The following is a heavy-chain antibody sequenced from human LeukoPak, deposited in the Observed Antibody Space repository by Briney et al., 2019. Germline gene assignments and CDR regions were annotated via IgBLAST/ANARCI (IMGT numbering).Heavy chain of an antibody. V-gene: IGHV4-34*01. CDR2: INHSGST. CDR1: GGSFSGYY. Sequence: PSETLSLTCAVYGGSFSGYYWSWIRQPPGKGLEWIGEINHSGSTNYNPSLKSRVTISVETSKNQFSLKLSSVTAADTAVYYCARGGGWYVDYWGQGTLVTVSS. J-gene: IGHJ4*02. D-gene: IGHD6-19*01. CDR3: ARGGGWYVDY.